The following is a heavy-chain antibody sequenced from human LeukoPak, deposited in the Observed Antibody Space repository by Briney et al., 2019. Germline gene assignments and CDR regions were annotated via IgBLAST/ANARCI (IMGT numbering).Heavy chain of an antibody. J-gene: IGHJ4*02. V-gene: IGHV3-23*01. D-gene: IGHD1-26*01. Sequence: GGSLRLSCAASGFTFSTYAMTWVRQAPGQGLEWVSGISEGGANTYYADSVKGRFTISRDNSKNMLYLQMNSLRDEDTAVYYCAKDRSGYNSGTYFDYWGQGTLVTVSS. CDR3: AKDRSGYNSGTYFDY. CDR1: GFTFSTYA. CDR2: ISEGGANT.